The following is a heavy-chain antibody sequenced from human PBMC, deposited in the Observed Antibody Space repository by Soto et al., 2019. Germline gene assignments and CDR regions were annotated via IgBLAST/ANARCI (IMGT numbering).Heavy chain of an antibody. V-gene: IGHV3-15*07. CDR2: IRSKTDGETT. J-gene: IGHJ4*02. CDR1: GFTFTNAW. Sequence: EVQLVESGGGLVKPGGALRLSCAASGFTFTNAWMNWVRQAPGKGLEWVGRIRSKTDGETTDYAAPVKGRFTISRDDSKNTLYVQMNSLKTEDTAVYYCTKGRDCDYYFDYWGQGTLVTVSS. D-gene: IGHD2-21*02. CDR3: TKGRDCDYYFDY.